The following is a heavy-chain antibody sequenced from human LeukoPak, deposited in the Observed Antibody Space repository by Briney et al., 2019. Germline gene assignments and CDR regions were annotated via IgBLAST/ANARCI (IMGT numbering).Heavy chain of an antibody. CDR2: IFYTGNT. Sequence: SETLSLTCTVSGGSISSSSYYWGWIRQPPGKGLEWIGTIFYTGNTYYNPSLKSRVTISVDTSKNQFSLKLSSVTAADTAVYYCARQTGSGLFILPGGQGTLVTVSS. J-gene: IGHJ4*02. CDR3: ARQTGSGLFILP. V-gene: IGHV4-39*01. CDR1: GGSISSSSYY. D-gene: IGHD3/OR15-3a*01.